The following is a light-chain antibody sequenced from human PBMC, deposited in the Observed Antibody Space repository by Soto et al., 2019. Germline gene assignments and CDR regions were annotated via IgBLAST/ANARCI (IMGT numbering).Light chain of an antibody. CDR1: QSVSSSH. CDR3: QQYGNLPT. V-gene: IGKV3-20*01. Sequence: EIVLTQSPDTLSLSPGERATLSCRASQSVSSSHLAWYQHKNGQPPSLLIYGASSRATGIPDRFSGSGSGTDLTLSISRLEPEDFAVYYCQQYGNLPTFGQGTKVEIK. CDR2: GAS. J-gene: IGKJ1*01.